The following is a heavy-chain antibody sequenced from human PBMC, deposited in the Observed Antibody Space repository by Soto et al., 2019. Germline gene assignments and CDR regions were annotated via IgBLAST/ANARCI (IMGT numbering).Heavy chain of an antibody. CDR2: INHSGST. D-gene: IGHD3-10*01. CDR1: GGSFSGYY. V-gene: IGHV4-34*01. CDR3: ARGGTMVRGVRRPLDY. J-gene: IGHJ4*02. Sequence: PSETLSLTCAVYGGSFSGYYWSWIRQPPGKGLGWIGEINHSGSTNYNPSLKSRVTISVDTSKNQFSLKLSSVTAADTAVYYCARGGTMVRGVRRPLDYWGQGTLVTVSS.